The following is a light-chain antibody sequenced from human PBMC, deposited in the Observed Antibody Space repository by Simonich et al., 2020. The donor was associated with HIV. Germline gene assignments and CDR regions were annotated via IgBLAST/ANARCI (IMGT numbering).Light chain of an antibody. J-gene: IGLJ2*01. V-gene: IGLV2-14*03. CDR1: SSDVGGYNY. CDR3: SSYTSSSTWV. CDR2: DVS. Sequence: HSALTQPASVSGSPGQSITISCTGTSSDVGGYNYVCWYQQHPGKAPKLLIYDVSKRTSGVSNRFAGSKSGNTASLTISGLQAEDEADYYCSSYTSSSTWVFGGGTKLTVL.